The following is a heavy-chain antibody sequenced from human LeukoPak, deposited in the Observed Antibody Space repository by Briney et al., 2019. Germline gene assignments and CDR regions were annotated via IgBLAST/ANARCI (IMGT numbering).Heavy chain of an antibody. V-gene: IGHV3-30*19. Sequence: GGSLRLSCAGSGFTFSRFGMHWVRQAPGKGLEWVAAISYDGPNKNYADSVKGRFTISRDNSKNTLYLQMNSLRAEDTAVYYCARGLRIAVVGNIDYWGQGTLVTVSS. CDR2: ISYDGPNK. D-gene: IGHD6-19*01. J-gene: IGHJ4*02. CDR3: ARGLRIAVVGNIDY. CDR1: GFTFSRFG.